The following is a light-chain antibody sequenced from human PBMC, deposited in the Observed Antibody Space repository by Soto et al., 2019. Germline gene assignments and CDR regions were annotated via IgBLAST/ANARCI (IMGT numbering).Light chain of an antibody. CDR1: SSDVGRNNY. J-gene: IGLJ3*02. CDR2: EVS. CDR3: TSYTSSTTWV. V-gene: IGLV2-14*01. Sequence: QSALTQPASVSGSPGQSITISCTGTSSDVGRNNYVSWYQQHPGKAPKLMIYEVSNRPSGVSNRFSASKSGNTASLTISGLQAEDEADYYCTSYTSSTTWVFGGGTKLTVL.